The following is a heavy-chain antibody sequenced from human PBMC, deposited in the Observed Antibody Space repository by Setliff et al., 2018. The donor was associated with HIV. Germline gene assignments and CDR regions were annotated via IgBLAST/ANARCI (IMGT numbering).Heavy chain of an antibody. CDR2: IYHTGRA. D-gene: IGHD5-18*01. V-gene: IGHV4-38-2*02. CDR3: ATADYIYGRNIFDY. CDR1: GYSIGSSYN. J-gene: IGHJ4*02. Sequence: LSLTCTVSGYSIGSSYNWGWIRQSPGKGLEWIANIYHTGRAFYNPSLQSRVTISVDTSKNQFSLNLTSVTAADTAVYFCATADYIYGRNIFDYWGREPWSPSPQ.